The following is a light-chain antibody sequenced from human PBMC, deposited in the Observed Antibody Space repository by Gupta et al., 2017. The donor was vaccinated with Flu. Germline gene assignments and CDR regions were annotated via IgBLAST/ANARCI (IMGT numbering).Light chain of an antibody. CDR3: SSDTSSSPQ. CDR2: EVS. Sequence: QSALTQPASVSGSPGQSITISCTGTSSDVGGYNYVSWYQQHPGKAPKLMIYEVSNRPSGVSNRFSGSKSGNTASLTISGLQAEDEADYYCSSDTSSSPQFGGGTKLTVL. J-gene: IGLJ2*01. V-gene: IGLV2-14*01. CDR1: SSDVGGYNY.